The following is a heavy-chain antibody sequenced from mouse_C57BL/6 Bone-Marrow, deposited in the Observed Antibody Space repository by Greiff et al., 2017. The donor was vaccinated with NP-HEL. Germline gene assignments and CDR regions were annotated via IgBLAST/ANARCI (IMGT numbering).Heavy chain of an antibody. Sequence: EVQLVESGGDLVKPGGSLKLSCAASGFTFSSYGMSWVRQTPDKRLEWVATISSGGSYTYYPDSVKGRFTISRDNAKNTLYLQMSSLKSEDTAMYYCARQGQLRLLYYFDYWGQGTTLTVSS. CDR1: GFTFSSYG. CDR3: ARQGQLRLLYYFDY. CDR2: ISSGGSYT. V-gene: IGHV5-6*01. J-gene: IGHJ2*01. D-gene: IGHD3-2*02.